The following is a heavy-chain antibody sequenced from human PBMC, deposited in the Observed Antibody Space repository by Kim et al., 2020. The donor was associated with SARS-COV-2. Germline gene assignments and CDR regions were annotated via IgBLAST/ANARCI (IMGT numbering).Heavy chain of an antibody. D-gene: IGHD2-15*01. Sequence: SETLSLTCTVSGGSISSSTYYWGWIRHPPGKGLVCIGSISDSGSTYYNPSLKSRVTISGDTSKKQFSLKLSSLTAADTAVYYCAGHTEAVDFSHWG. CDR2: ISDSGST. CDR1: GGSISSSTYY. CDR3: AGHTEAVDFSH. J-gene: IGHJ1*01. V-gene: IGHV4-39*01.